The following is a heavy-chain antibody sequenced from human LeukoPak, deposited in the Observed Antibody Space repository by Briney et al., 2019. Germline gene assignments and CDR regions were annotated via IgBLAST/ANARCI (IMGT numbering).Heavy chain of an antibody. CDR1: GYTFTSYY. V-gene: IGHV1-46*01. Sequence: ASVKVSCKASGYTFTSYYMHWVRQAPGQGLEWMGIINPSGGSTSYAQKFQGRVTMTRDTSTSTVYMELSRLRSDDTAVYYCARSTRFITIFSYGMDVWGQGTTVTVSS. CDR2: INPSGGST. D-gene: IGHD3-3*01. J-gene: IGHJ6*02. CDR3: ARSTRFITIFSYGMDV.